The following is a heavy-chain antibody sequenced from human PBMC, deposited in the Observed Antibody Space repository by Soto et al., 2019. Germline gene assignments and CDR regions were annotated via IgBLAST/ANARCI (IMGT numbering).Heavy chain of an antibody. CDR3: ARTESIGWPFYAYYATDF. CDR1: GYTFTSYY. D-gene: IGHD6-19*01. Sequence: ASVKGSCKASGYTFTSYYMHWVRQAPGQGLEWMGIINPSGGSTSYAQKFQGRVTMTRDTSTSTVYMELSSLRSEDTAVYYCARTESIGWPFYAYYATDFWGQGTMVTLSS. CDR2: INPSGGST. V-gene: IGHV1-46*01. J-gene: IGHJ6*02.